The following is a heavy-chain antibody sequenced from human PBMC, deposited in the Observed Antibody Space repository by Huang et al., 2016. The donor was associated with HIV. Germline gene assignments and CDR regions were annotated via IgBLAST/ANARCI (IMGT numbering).Heavy chain of an antibody. V-gene: IGHV5-51*01. CDR2: IFPDDSDN. J-gene: IGHJ4*02. CDR3: ARRFSSSSGYFDY. Sequence: VQLVQSGAEVKRPGESLKISCKGSGYSFSSYWIAWVRQMPGKGLEWMGVIFPDDSDNTYSPSFEGQVTISADKSIGTAYLQWSSLKASDTAMYYCARRFSSSSGYFDYWGQGSLVTVSS. D-gene: IGHD6-6*01. CDR1: GYSFSSYW.